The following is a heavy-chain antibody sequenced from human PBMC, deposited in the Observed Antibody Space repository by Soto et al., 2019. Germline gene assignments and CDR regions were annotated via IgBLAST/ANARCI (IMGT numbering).Heavy chain of an antibody. CDR2: IYHSGST. J-gene: IGHJ4*02. CDR1: GGSISSSNW. V-gene: IGHV4-4*02. CDR3: ARGNYYDSSGSLGY. Sequence: SETLSLTCAVSGGSISSSNWWSWVRQPPGKGLEWIGEIYHSGSTNYNPSLKSRVTISVDKSKNQFSLKLSSVTAADTAVYYCARGNYYDSSGSLGYWGQGTLVTVSS. D-gene: IGHD3-22*01.